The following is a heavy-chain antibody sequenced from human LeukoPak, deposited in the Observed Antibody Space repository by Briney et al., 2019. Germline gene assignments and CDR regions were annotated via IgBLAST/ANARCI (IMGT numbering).Heavy chain of an antibody. V-gene: IGHV3-30*03. D-gene: IGHD1-14*01. CDR1: GFTFSSYG. CDR2: ISYDGSNK. J-gene: IGHJ4*02. CDR3: ARGHSTGCFDY. Sequence: GRSLRLSCAASGFTFSSYGMHWVRQAPGKGLEWVAVISYDGSNKYYADSVKGRFTISRDNAQNTVYLQMNSLRAEDTAIYYCARGHSTGCFDYWGQGTLVTVSS.